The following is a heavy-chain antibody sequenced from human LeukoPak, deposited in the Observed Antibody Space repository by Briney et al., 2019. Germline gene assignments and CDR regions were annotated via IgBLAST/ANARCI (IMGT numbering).Heavy chain of an antibody. CDR2: INNDGSTT. V-gene: IGHV3-74*01. J-gene: IGHJ5*02. CDR3: ARDLSFGAPYNWFDP. D-gene: IGHD3-10*01. Sequence: GGSLRLSCVASGFTFNNNWMHWVRQAPGKGLVWVSRINNDGSTTSYADSVKGRFTVSRDNAKNTLYLQMNNLRAEDTAVYYCARDLSFGAPYNWFDPWGQGTLVTVSS. CDR1: GFTFNNNW.